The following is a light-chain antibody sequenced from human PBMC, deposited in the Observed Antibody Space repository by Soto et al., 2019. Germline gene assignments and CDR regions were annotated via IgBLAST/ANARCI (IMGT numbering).Light chain of an antibody. J-gene: IGKJ4*01. CDR2: GAS. CDR1: QSVSSSY. V-gene: IGKV3-20*01. Sequence: EIVLTQSPGTLSLSPGERATLSCRASQSVSSSYLAWYQQKPGQAPRLLLYGASSRATGIPDRFSGSGSGTDFTLTISRLEPEDFAVYYWQQYGTSPPLTFGGGTKVEIK. CDR3: QQYGTSPPLT.